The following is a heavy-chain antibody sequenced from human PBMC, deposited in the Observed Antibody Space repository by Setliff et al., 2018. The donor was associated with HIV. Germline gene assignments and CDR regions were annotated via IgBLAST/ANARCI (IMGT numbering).Heavy chain of an antibody. D-gene: IGHD3-10*01. V-gene: IGHV4-61*02. CDR3: AREGGKLWFGELLYAFDI. CDR2: IYTSGST. J-gene: IGHJ3*02. Sequence: PSETLSLTCTVSGGSFSSGSYYWSWIRQSAGKGLEWIGRIYTSGSTNYNPSFKSRVTISVDTSKNQFSLKLSSVTAADTAVYYCAREGGKLWFGELLYAFDIWGQGTMVTVSS. CDR1: GGSFSSGSYY.